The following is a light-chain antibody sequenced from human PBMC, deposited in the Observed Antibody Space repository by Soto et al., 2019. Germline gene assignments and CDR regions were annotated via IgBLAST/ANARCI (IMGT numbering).Light chain of an antibody. CDR3: QQYGSSPPYT. CDR2: GAS. V-gene: IGKV3-20*01. CDR1: QSVSSSY. J-gene: IGKJ2*01. Sequence: EIVLTQSPGTLSLSPGERATPSCRASQSVSSSYLAWYQQKPGQAPRLLIYGASSRATGIPDRFSGSGSGTDFTLTISRLEPEDFAVYYCQQYGSSPPYTFGQGTK.